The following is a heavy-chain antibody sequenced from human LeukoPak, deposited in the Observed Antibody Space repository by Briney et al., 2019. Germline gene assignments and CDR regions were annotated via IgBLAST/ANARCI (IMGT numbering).Heavy chain of an antibody. D-gene: IGHD6-6*01. CDR1: GFTFGDYA. CDR2: IRSKAYGGTT. V-gene: IGHV3-49*03. J-gene: IGHJ4*02. CDR3: TSRIAARSAIFDY. Sequence: GGSLRLSCTASGFTFGDYAMSWFRQAPGKGLEWVGFIRSKAYGGTTEYAASVKGRFTISRDDSKSIAYLQMNNLKTEDTAVYYCTSRIAARSAIFDYWGQGTLVTVSS.